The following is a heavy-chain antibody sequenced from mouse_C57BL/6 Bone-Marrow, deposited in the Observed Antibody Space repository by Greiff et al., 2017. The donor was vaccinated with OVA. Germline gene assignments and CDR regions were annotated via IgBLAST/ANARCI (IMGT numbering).Heavy chain of an antibody. D-gene: IGHD1-1*01. V-gene: IGHV1-15*01. CDR1: GYTFTDYE. CDR2: IDPETGGT. Sequence: VQRVESGAELVRPGASVTLSCKASGYTFTDYEMHWVKQTPVHGLEWIGAIDPETGGTAYNQKFKGKAILTADKSSSTAYMELRSLTSEDSAVYYCTRRATVGRYFDYWGQGTTLTVSS. J-gene: IGHJ2*01. CDR3: TRRATVGRYFDY.